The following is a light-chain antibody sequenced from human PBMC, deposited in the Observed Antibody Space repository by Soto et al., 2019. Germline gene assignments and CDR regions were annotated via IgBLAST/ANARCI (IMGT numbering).Light chain of an antibody. Sequence: EIVMTQSPVTLSVSPGERATLSCRASQSVSSKLAWYQQKPGQAPRLLIYRASTRATDIPARFSGSGSGTEFTLTISSLQSEDFAVYYCQQYNNWPPATF. V-gene: IGKV3-15*01. J-gene: IGKJ1*01. CDR3: QQYNNWPPAT. CDR2: RAS. CDR1: QSVSSK.